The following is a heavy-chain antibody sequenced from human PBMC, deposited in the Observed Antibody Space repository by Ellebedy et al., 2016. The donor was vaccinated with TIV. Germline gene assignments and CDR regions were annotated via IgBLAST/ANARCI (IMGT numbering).Heavy chain of an antibody. D-gene: IGHD3-10*01. Sequence: SCKASGGTFSSYAISWVRQAPGKGLEWVAVIWYDGSNKYYADSVKGRFTISRDNSKNTLYLKMNSLRAEDTAVYYCVRDKYTMNRFDPWGQGTLVTVSS. J-gene: IGHJ5*02. CDR2: IWYDGSNK. CDR1: GGTFSSYA. V-gene: IGHV3-33*01. CDR3: VRDKYTMNRFDP.